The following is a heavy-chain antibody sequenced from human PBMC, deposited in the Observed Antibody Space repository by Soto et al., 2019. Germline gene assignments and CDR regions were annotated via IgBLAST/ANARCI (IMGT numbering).Heavy chain of an antibody. CDR1: GFNFSIYG. J-gene: IGHJ4*02. CDR3: ARGTPTDY. V-gene: IGHV3-33*01. Sequence: QVQLVESGGGVVQPGRSLRLSCAASGFNFSIYGMHWVRQAPGKGLEWVAIIWYDGSNKYYADSAKGRFTISRDNSKNTLYLQMNSLRAEDTALYYCARGTPTDYWGQGTLVTVSS. CDR2: IWYDGSNK. D-gene: IGHD2-15*01.